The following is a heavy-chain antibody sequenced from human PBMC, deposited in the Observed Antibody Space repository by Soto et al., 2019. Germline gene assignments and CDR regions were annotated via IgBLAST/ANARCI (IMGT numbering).Heavy chain of an antibody. D-gene: IGHD3-16*02. CDR2: FDPEDGET. CDR1: GYTLTELS. CDR3: ARVLMITFGGVIVHDGMDV. Sequence: ASVKVSCKVSGYTLTELSMHWVRQAPGKGLEWMGGFDPEDGETIYAQKFQGRVTMTEDTSTDTAYMELSSLRSEDTAVYYCARVLMITFGGVIVHDGMDVWGQGTTVTVSS. J-gene: IGHJ6*02. V-gene: IGHV1-24*01.